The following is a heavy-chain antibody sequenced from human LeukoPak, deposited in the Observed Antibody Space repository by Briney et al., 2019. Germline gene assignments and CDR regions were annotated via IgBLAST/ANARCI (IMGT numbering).Heavy chain of an antibody. Sequence: SETLSLTCTVSGGSISSSSYYWGWIRQPPGKGLEWIGSIYYSGSTYYNPSLKSRVTISVDTSKSQFSLKLSSVTAADTAVYYCARTRTTVAGGSFDYWGQGTLVTVSS. J-gene: IGHJ4*02. CDR2: IYYSGST. CDR3: ARTRTTVAGGSFDY. D-gene: IGHD4-23*01. CDR1: GGSISSSSYY. V-gene: IGHV4-39*01.